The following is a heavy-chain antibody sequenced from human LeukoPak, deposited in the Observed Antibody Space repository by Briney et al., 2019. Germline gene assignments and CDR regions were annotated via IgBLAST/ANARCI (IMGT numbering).Heavy chain of an antibody. Sequence: PSETLSLACTVSGGSISSYYWSWIRQPPGKGLEWIGYIYYSGSTNYNPSLKSRVTISVDTSKNQFSLKLSSVTAADTAVYYCARRMGYYYFDYWGQGTLVTVSS. CDR1: GGSISSYY. D-gene: IGHD2-8*01. V-gene: IGHV4-59*08. J-gene: IGHJ4*02. CDR3: ARRMGYYYFDY. CDR2: IYYSGST.